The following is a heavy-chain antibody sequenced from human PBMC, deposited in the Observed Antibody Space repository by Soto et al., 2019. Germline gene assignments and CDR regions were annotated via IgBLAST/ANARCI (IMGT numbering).Heavy chain of an antibody. CDR3: ARGPGSSSVSYYYGMDV. Sequence: GASVKVSCKASGYTFTGYYMHWVRQAPGQGLEWMGWINPNSGGTNYAQKFQGWVTMTRDTSISTAYMELSRLRSDDTAVYYCARGPGSSSVSYYYGMDVWGQGTTVTVSS. CDR1: GYTFTGYY. D-gene: IGHD6-13*01. CDR2: INPNSGGT. V-gene: IGHV1-2*04. J-gene: IGHJ6*02.